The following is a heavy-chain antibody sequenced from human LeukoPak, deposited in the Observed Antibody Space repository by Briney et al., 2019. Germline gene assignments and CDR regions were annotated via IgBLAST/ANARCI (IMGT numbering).Heavy chain of an antibody. Sequence: GGSLRLSCAASGFTFSSYSMNWVRQAPGKGLEWVSRITASGTAMFYADSVKGRFTISRDNAKNSLYLQMNSLRDEDTAVYYCAGSGSYRFDYWGQGTLVTVSS. D-gene: IGHD1-26*01. CDR3: AGSGSYRFDY. CDR2: ITASGTAM. V-gene: IGHV3-48*02. J-gene: IGHJ4*02. CDR1: GFTFSSYS.